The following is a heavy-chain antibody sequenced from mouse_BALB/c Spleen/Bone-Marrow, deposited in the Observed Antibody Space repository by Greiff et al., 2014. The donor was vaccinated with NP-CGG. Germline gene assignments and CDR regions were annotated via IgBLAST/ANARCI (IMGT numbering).Heavy chain of an antibody. V-gene: IGHV3-6*02. CDR1: GYSITSGYY. CDR3: AREGGSRAY. D-gene: IGHD1-1*01. Sequence: EVKLQESGPGLVKPSQSLSLTCSVTGYSITSGYYWNWIRQFPGNKLEWMGYISYDGSNNYNLSLKNRISITRDTSKNQFFLKLNSVTTEDTATYYCAREGGSRAYWGQGTLVTVSA. CDR2: ISYDGSN. J-gene: IGHJ3*01.